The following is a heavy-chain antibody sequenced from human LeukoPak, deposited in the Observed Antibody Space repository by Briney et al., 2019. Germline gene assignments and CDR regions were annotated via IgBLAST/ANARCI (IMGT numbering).Heavy chain of an antibody. CDR1: GYSISSSYF. V-gene: IGHV4-38-2*02. D-gene: IGHD2-15*01. CDR3: ARVVASTSIDS. J-gene: IGHJ4*02. CDR2: IFHSGSV. Sequence: PSETLSLTCIVSGYSISSSYFWGWVRQPPGKGLEWIGSIFHSGSVYYNPSLKSRVTISVDPSKTRFSLKLPSVTAADTAVYYCARVVASTSIDSWGQGTLVTVSS.